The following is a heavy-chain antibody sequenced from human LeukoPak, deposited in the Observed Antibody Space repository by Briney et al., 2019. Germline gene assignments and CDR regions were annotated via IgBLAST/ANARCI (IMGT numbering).Heavy chain of an antibody. CDR1: EFTFSNYA. Sequence: PGGSLRLSCAASEFTFSNYAMTWVPQAPGRGLEWVSAISGSGGSTYYADSVKGRFTISRDNSKNTLYLQMNSLRAEDTAVYYCAKCGTSSGFDYWGQGSLVTVSS. CDR2: ISGSGGST. J-gene: IGHJ4*02. CDR3: AKCGTSSGFDY. V-gene: IGHV3-23*01. D-gene: IGHD1/OR15-1a*01.